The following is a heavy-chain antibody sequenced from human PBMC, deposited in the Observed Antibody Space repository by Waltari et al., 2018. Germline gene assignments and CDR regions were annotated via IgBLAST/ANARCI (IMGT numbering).Heavy chain of an antibody. CDR3: ARDLGSDYGNRDY. Sequence: QVHLVQSRAEVKKPGASVKVSCKASGYTFTGSYIQWVRRAPGQGLEWMGRINPNSGDTNYAQKFQGRVTLTRDTSINTAYMELSSLKSDDTAVYYCARDLGSDYGNRDYWGQGTLVTVPS. CDR1: GYTFTGSY. D-gene: IGHD4-17*01. CDR2: INPNSGDT. J-gene: IGHJ4*02. V-gene: IGHV1-2*06.